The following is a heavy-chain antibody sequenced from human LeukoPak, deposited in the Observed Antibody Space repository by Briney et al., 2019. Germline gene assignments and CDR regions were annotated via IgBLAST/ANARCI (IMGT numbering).Heavy chain of an antibody. V-gene: IGHV3-23*01. J-gene: IGHJ4*02. CDR3: AKGNGYSYGRYYFDY. CDR1: GFTFSSYA. CDR2: ITASGGNT. Sequence: GGSLRLSCAASGFTFSSYAMGWVRQAPGKGLEWVSAITASGGNTYCADSVKGRFTISRDNSKNTLYLQVDSLRAEDTAVYYCAKGNGYSYGRYYFDYWGQGTLVTVSS. D-gene: IGHD5-18*01.